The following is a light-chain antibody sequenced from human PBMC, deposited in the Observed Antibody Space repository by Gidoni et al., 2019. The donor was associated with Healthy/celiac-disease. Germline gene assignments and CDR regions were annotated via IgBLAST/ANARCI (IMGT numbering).Light chain of an antibody. CDR3: QQSYSTPYT. CDR1: QSISSY. V-gene: IGKV1-39*01. Sequence: DLQMTQSQSSLSASVGDRVTITCRASQSISSYLNLYQQKPGKDPKLVIYAASSLQSGVPSSFSGSGSGTDFTLTISSLQPEDFETYYCQQSYSTPYTFGQGTKLEIK. J-gene: IGKJ2*01. CDR2: AAS.